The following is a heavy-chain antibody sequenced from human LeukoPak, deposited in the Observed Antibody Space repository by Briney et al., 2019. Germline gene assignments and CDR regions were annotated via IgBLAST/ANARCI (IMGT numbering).Heavy chain of an antibody. V-gene: IGHV3-30*18. J-gene: IGHJ5*02. CDR3: AKDRSSGAVGFDL. Sequence: GGSLRLSCAASGFTFSSYGMHWVRQAPGKGLEWMTFISYDGSNTYYADSVKGRFTISRDNSKNTLYLQMNSLRAEDTAVYYCAKDRSSGAVGFDLWGQGTLVTVSS. CDR1: GFTFSSYG. D-gene: IGHD6-19*01. CDR2: ISYDGSNT.